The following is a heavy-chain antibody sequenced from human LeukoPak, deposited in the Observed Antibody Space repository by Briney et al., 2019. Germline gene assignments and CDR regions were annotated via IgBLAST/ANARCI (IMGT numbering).Heavy chain of an antibody. J-gene: IGHJ4*02. CDR3: ARVSLYCTGGSCYSGEIDY. CDR2: IIPIFGIA. D-gene: IGHD2-15*01. V-gene: IGHV1-69*04. CDR1: GGTFNSYA. Sequence: SMQVSCKASGGTFNSYAISWLRQAPRQGLEWMGRIIPIFGIANYAQKFQGRVTITADRSTSTAYMELSSLRSEDTAVYYCARVSLYCTGGSCYSGEIDYWGQGTLVTVSS.